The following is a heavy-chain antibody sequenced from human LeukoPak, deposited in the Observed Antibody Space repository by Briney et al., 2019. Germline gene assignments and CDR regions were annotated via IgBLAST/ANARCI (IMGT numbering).Heavy chain of an antibody. J-gene: IGHJ3*02. CDR2: INAGNGNT. Sequence: GASVKVSCKASGYTFTSYAMHWVRQAPGQRLEWMGWINAGNGNTRYSQKFQGRVTITRDTSASTAYMELSSLRSEDTAVYYCARDRQMVRGVMGSFDIWGQGTMVTVYS. CDR1: GYTFTSYA. CDR3: ARDRQMVRGVMGSFDI. V-gene: IGHV1-3*01. D-gene: IGHD3-10*01.